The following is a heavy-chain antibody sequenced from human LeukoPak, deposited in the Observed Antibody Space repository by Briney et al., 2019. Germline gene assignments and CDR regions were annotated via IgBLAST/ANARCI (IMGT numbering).Heavy chain of an antibody. Sequence: GGSLRLSCAASGFTFSSYAMSWVRQAPGKGLEWVSAISGSGGSTYYADSVKGRFTISRDNSKNSLYLQMNSLRAEDTAVYYCAKGGYDILTGSDYWGQGTLVTVSS. J-gene: IGHJ4*02. CDR2: ISGSGGST. CDR1: GFTFSSYA. V-gene: IGHV3-23*01. CDR3: AKGGYDILTGSDY. D-gene: IGHD3-9*01.